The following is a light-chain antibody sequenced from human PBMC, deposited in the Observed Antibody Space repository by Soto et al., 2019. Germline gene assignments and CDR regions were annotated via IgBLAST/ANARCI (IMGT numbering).Light chain of an antibody. Sequence: EIVLTQTPATLSLSPGERATLSCRASQSVSNYLAWYQHKPGQAPRLLIYDASTRATGIPARFSASGSGTDFTLTISSLEPEDFAVYYCQQRSNWPPLTCGGGTKVEIK. J-gene: IGKJ4*01. CDR3: QQRSNWPPLT. V-gene: IGKV3-11*01. CDR1: QSVSNY. CDR2: DAS.